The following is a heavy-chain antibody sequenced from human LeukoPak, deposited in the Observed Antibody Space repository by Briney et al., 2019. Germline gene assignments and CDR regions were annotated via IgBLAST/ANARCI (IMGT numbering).Heavy chain of an antibody. V-gene: IGHV4-30-2*01. CDR1: GGSISSGGYY. Sequence: KASQTLSLTCTVSGGSISSGGYYWSWIRQPPGKGLEWIGYIYHSGSTYYNPSLKSRVTISVDRSKNQFSLKLSSVTAADTAVYYCARGYYYYYMDVWGKGTTVTVSS. CDR3: ARGYYYYYMDV. CDR2: IYHSGST. J-gene: IGHJ6*03.